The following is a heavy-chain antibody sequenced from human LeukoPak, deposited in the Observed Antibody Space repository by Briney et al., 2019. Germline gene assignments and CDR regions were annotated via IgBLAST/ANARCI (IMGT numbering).Heavy chain of an antibody. CDR2: INENDHST. CDR1: GFTFSNYA. V-gene: IGHV3-23*01. Sequence: GGSLRLSCAASGFTFSNYAMSWVRQAPGKGLGWVSFINENDHSTYYADSVKGRFTISRDNSQNTLYLQVNSLRADDTAVYYCARFGIGYGDYYYFYGMDVWGQGTTVTVSS. CDR3: ARFGIGYGDYYYFYGMDV. D-gene: IGHD4-17*01. J-gene: IGHJ6*02.